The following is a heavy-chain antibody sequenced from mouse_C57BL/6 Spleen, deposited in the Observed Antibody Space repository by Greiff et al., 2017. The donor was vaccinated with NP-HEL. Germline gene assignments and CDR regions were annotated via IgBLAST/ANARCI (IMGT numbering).Heavy chain of an antibody. Sequence: QVQLQQSGPGLVAPSQSLSITCTVSGFSLTSYGVHWVRQPPGKGLEWLVVIWSDGSTTYNSALKSRLSISKDNSKSQVFLKMNSLQTDDTAMYYCARDGAQASYYAMDYWGQGTSVTVSS. J-gene: IGHJ4*01. CDR2: IWSDGST. D-gene: IGHD3-2*02. CDR1: GFSLTSYG. V-gene: IGHV2-6*03. CDR3: ARDGAQASYYAMDY.